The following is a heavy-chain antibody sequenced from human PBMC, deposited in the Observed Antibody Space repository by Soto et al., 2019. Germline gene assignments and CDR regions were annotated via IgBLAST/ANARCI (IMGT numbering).Heavy chain of an antibody. CDR3: ARGPTVTNYYYYGMDV. J-gene: IGHJ6*02. CDR2: MNPNSGNT. Sequence: QVQLVQSGAEVKKPGASVKVSCKASGYTFTSYDINWVRQATGQGLEWMGWMNPNSGNTGYAQKFKGRVTMTRNTSISTAYMELSSLRSEDTAVYYCARGPTVTNYYYYGMDVWGQGTTVTVSS. CDR1: GYTFTSYD. V-gene: IGHV1-8*01. D-gene: IGHD4-4*01.